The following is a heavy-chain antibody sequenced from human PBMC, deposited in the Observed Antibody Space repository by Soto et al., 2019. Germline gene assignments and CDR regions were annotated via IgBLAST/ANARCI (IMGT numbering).Heavy chain of an antibody. CDR3: ARDMQGIAAAGTHS. D-gene: IGHD6-13*01. Sequence: QVQLVESGGGVVQPGRSLRLSCAASGFTFSSYAMHWVRQAPGKGLEWVAVISYDGSNKYYADSVKGRFTISRDNSKNTLYLQMNSLRAEDTAVYYCARDMQGIAAAGTHSWGQGTLVTVSS. J-gene: IGHJ4*02. CDR2: ISYDGSNK. V-gene: IGHV3-30-3*01. CDR1: GFTFSSYA.